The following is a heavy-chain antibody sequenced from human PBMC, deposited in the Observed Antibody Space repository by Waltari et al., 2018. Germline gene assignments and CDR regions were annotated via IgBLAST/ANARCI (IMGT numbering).Heavy chain of an antibody. J-gene: IGHJ6*02. CDR2: IYTSGST. V-gene: IGHV4-61*09. CDR3: ARDRSYGMDV. Sequence: QVQLQESGPGLVKPSQTLSLTCTVPGGPISSGSYYWSWIRQPAGKGLEWIGYIYTSGSTNYNPSLKSRVTISVDTSKNQFSLKLSSVTAADTAVYYCARDRSYGMDVWGQGTTVTVSS. CDR1: GGPISSGSYY.